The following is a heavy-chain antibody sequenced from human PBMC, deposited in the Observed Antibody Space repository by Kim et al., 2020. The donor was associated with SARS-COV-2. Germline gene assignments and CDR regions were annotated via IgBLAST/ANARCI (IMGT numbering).Heavy chain of an antibody. J-gene: IGHJ6*02. CDR1: GFIFGDYA. Sequence: GGSLRLSCGASGFIFGDYAMHWVRQAPGKGLEWVSGISWNSGRTDYADSVKGRFTISRDNAKNSLSLEMNNLRPEDTALYYCAKDCFLGSYGYDCYWYTMAIWGQGTTFSVSS. D-gene: IGHD5-18*01. CDR3: AKDCFLGSYGYDCYWYTMAI. V-gene: IGHV3-9*01. CDR2: ISWNSGRT.